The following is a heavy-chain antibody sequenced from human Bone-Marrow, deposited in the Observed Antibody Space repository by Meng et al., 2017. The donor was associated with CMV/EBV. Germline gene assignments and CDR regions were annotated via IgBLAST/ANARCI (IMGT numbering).Heavy chain of an antibody. D-gene: IGHD1-1*01. J-gene: IGHJ5*02. CDR3: ARVARARDWRNWFDP. CDR1: GYTFTGYY. V-gene: IGHV1-2*02. Sequence: ASVKVSCKASGYTFTGYYMHWVRQAPGQGLEWMGWINPNSGGTNYAQKFQGRVTMTRDTSISTAYMELSRLRSDDTAVYYCARVARARDWRNWFDPWGQGTLVTFSS. CDR2: INPNSGGT.